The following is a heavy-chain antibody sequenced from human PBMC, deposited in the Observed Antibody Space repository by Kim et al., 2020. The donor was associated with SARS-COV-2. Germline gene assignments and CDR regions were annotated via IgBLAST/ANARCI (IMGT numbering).Heavy chain of an antibody. V-gene: IGHV1-69*01. D-gene: IGHD5-12*01. Sequence: NDAQKFQGRVTITADESTSTAYMELSSLRSEDTAVYYCAREGYGYNYVDWGQGTLVTVSS. CDR3: AREGYGYNYVD. J-gene: IGHJ4*02.